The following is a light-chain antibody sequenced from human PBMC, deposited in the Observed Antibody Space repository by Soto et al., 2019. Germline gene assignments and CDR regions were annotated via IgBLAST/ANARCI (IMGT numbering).Light chain of an antibody. CDR3: QQYGSSLVT. J-gene: IGKJ5*01. V-gene: IGKV3-20*01. CDR2: GAS. CDR1: QSVSSIY. Sequence: EIVLTQSPGTLSLSPGERATLSCRASQSVSSIYLGWYQQKPGQAPRLLIYGASSRATSIPDRFSGSGSGTDFTLTISRLEPEDFAVYYCQQYGSSLVTFGQGTRLEIK.